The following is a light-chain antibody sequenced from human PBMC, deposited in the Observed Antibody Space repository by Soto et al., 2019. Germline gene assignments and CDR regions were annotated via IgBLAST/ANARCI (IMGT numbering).Light chain of an antibody. CDR1: QSISTY. V-gene: IGKV1-5*03. J-gene: IGKJ1*01. CDR2: KAS. Sequence: DMPMTQSPSTLSASVGDRVTITCRASQSISTYLAWYQQKPGKAPKLLIYKASSLETGVPSRFSGSGSGTEFTLTISSLQPDDFATYYCQQYNGYWTFGQGTKVEIK. CDR3: QQYNGYWT.